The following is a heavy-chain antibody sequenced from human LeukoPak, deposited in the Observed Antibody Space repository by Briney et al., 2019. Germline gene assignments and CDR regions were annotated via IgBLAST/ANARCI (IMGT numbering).Heavy chain of an antibody. V-gene: IGHV4-4*02. CDR1: GGSISSSNW. D-gene: IGHD3-3*01. CDR3: ARGFLEWLLYRPGAFDY. J-gene: IGHJ4*02. CDR2: IYHSGST. Sequence: SETLSLTCAVSGGSISSSNWWSWVRQPLGKGLEWIGEIYHSGSTNYNPSLKSRVTISVDTSKNQFSLKLSSVTAADTAVYYCARGFLEWLLYRPGAFDYWAREPWSPSPQ.